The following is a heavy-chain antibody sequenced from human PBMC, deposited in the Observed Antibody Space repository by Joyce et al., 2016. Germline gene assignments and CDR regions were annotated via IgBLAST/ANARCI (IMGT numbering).Heavy chain of an antibody. CDR1: GFTVSSNY. V-gene: IGHV3-53*04. Sequence: EVQLVESGGGLVQPGGSLRLSCAASGFTVSSNYMSWVRQAPGKGLEWVSVIYSGGSTYDADSVKGRFTISRHNSKNTLYLQRNSLRAEDTAVYYCARDGIAVAGGYYGMDVWGQGTTVTVSS. J-gene: IGHJ6*02. D-gene: IGHD6-19*01. CDR2: IYSGGST. CDR3: ARDGIAVAGGYYGMDV.